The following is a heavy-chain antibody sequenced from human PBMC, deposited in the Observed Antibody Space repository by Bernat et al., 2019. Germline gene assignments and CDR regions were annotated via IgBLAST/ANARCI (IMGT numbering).Heavy chain of an antibody. J-gene: IGHJ6*02. D-gene: IGHD2-2*01. CDR2: IYYSGST. CDR3: ARDRGGRYCSSTSCPYYYGMDV. Sequence: QLQLQESGPGLVKPSQTLSLTCTVSGGSISSGDYYWSWIRQPPGKGLEWIGYIYYSGSTYYNPSLKSRVTISVDTSKNQFSLKLSSVTAADTAVYYCARDRGGRYCSSTSCPYYYGMDVWGQGTTVTVSS. V-gene: IGHV4-30-4*01. CDR1: GGSISSGDYY.